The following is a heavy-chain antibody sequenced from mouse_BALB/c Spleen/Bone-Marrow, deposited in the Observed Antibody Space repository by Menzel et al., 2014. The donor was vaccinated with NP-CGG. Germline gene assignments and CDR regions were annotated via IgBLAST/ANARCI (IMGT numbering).Heavy chain of an antibody. V-gene: IGHV5-17*02. CDR1: GFTFSSFG. D-gene: IGHD2-4*01. J-gene: IGHJ1*01. Sequence: DVQLVESGGGLVQPGGSRPLSCTASGFTFSSFGMHWVRQAPEQGLEWVAYISSDSDTIYYADTVKGRFTISRDNPKNTLFLQMTSLRSEDTAMYYCTRDHDYDWYFDVWGAGTTVTV. CDR2: ISSDSDTI. CDR3: TRDHDYDWYFDV.